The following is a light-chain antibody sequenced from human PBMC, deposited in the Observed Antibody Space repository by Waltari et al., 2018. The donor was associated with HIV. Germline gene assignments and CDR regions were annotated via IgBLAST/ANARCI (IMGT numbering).Light chain of an antibody. Sequence: QSALTQPRAVSGSPGQSVTISCTRTSSDVGAYNNVSCYQQRPDTAPRLIISHVTERPSGVPDRFSGSKSGNTASLTISGLQAEDEADYHCCSYTASDTWVFGGGTQLTVL. CDR1: SSDVGAYNN. J-gene: IGLJ3*02. CDR3: CSYTASDTWV. CDR2: HVT. V-gene: IGLV2-11*01.